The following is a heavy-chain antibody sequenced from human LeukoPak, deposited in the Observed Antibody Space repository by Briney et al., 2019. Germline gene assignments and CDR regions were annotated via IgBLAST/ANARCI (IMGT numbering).Heavy chain of an antibody. Sequence: GGSLRLSCAASGFTVSSNYMSWVRQAPGKGLEYVSVLYHDGGTYSADSVKGRFTISRDNSKNTLYLQMNSLKTEDTAVYYCTTDHRTIYGVVFPDYWGQGTLVTVSS. CDR1: GFTVSSNY. CDR3: TTDHRTIYGVVFPDY. D-gene: IGHD3-3*01. J-gene: IGHJ4*02. CDR2: LYHDGGT. V-gene: IGHV3-53*01.